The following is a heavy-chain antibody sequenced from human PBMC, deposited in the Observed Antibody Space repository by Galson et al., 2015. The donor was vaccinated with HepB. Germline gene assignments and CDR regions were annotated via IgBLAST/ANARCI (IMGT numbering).Heavy chain of an antibody. CDR1: GYTFTSYY. Sequence: CEASGYTFTSYYMHWVRQAPGQGLEWMGIINPGGGSTSYAQKFQGRVTMTRDTSTSTVYMELSSMRSEDTAVYYCARVANGGRRRWGDYWGQGTLVTVSS. CDR3: ARVANGGRRRWGDY. V-gene: IGHV1-46*03. D-gene: IGHD4-23*01. CDR2: INPGGGST. J-gene: IGHJ4*02.